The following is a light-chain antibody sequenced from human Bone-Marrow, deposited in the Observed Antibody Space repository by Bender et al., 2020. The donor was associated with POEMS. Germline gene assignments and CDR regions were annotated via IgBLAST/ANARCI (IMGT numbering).Light chain of an antibody. CDR3: CSYARSRTVV. Sequence: QSALTQPASVSGSPGQSITISCTGTSSDVGGYNYVSWYQQHPGKAPKLMIYEVTKRPSGVSNRFSGSRSGNTASLTISGLQAEDEADYYCCSYARSRTVVFGGGTKLTVL. CDR1: SSDVGGYNY. J-gene: IGLJ2*01. V-gene: IGLV2-23*02. CDR2: EVT.